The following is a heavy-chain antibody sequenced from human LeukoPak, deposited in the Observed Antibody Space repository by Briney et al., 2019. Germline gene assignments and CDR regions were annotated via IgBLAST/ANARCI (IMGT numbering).Heavy chain of an antibody. CDR3: ARYCSSTSCFFDAFDI. Sequence: SETLSLTCTVSGGSISSGDYYWSWIRQPPGKGLEWIGYIYYSVSTYYHPSLKSRVTISVDTSKNQFSLKLSSVTAADTAVYYCARYCSSTSCFFDAFDIWGQGTVVTVSS. D-gene: IGHD2-2*01. CDR1: GGSISSGDYY. J-gene: IGHJ3*02. CDR2: IYYSVST. V-gene: IGHV4-30-4*08.